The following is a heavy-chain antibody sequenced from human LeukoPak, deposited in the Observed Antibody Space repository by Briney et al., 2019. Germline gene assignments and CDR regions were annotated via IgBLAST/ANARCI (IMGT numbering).Heavy chain of an antibody. Sequence: PGGSLRLSCAASGFTFSSYAMHWVRQAPGKGLEWVAVISYDGSNKYYADSVKGRFTISRDNSKNSLYLQMNSLRAEDTALYYCAKDMEGYSSEDSNYFDYWGQGTLVTVSS. V-gene: IGHV3-30-3*01. CDR2: ISYDGSNK. CDR3: AKDMEGYSSEDSNYFDY. D-gene: IGHD6-19*01. J-gene: IGHJ4*02. CDR1: GFTFSSYA.